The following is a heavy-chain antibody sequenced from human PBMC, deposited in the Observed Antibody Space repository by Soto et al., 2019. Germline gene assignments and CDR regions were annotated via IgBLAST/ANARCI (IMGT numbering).Heavy chain of an antibody. CDR1: GFTFSNAW. J-gene: IGHJ4*02. V-gene: IGHV3-15*07. D-gene: IGHD6-19*01. CDR3: TTDPGSGWYGPGFPVDY. CDR2: IKSKTDGGTT. Sequence: EVQLVESGGGLVKPGGSLRLSCAASGFTFSNAWMNWVRQAPGKGLEWVGRIKSKTDGGTTDYAAPVKGRFTISRDDSKNTLYLQMNSLKTEDTAVYYCTTDPGSGWYGPGFPVDYWGQGTLVTVSS.